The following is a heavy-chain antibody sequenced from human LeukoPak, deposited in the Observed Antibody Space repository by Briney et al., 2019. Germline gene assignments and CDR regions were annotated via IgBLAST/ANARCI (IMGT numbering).Heavy chain of an antibody. CDR1: GGSISGYY. V-gene: IGHV4-59*01. J-gene: IGHJ4*02. Sequence: SETLSLTCTVSGGSISGYYWSWIRQPPEKGLEWIGNIYYSGSTNYSPSLKSRVTISVDTSKNQFSLKLSSVTAADTAVYYCARAGPGYGYSSYDYWGQGTLVTVSS. D-gene: IGHD3-22*01. CDR2: IYYSGST. CDR3: ARAGPGYGYSSYDY.